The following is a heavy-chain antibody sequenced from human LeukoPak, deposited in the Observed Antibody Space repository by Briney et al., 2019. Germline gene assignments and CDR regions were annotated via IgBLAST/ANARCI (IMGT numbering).Heavy chain of an antibody. Sequence: PGGSLRLSCAASGFMFSSYGMHWVRQAPGKGLEWVAVISHEESNKFYADSVRGRFTISGDNSKNMLYLQMNSLRAEDTAVYYCAKWKYSNSGIDDYWGQGTLVTVSS. CDR2: ISHEESNK. J-gene: IGHJ4*02. D-gene: IGHD6-6*01. V-gene: IGHV3-30*18. CDR1: GFMFSSYG. CDR3: AKWKYSNSGIDDY.